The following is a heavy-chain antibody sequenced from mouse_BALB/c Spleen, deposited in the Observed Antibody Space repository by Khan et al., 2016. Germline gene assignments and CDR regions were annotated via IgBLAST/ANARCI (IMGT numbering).Heavy chain of an antibody. J-gene: IGHJ2*01. D-gene: IGHD2-14*01. V-gene: IGHV1-87*01. CDR3: ARGVPFDY. CDR1: GYTFTSYW. CDR2: IYPGDGDT. Sequence: QMQLKQSGAELARPGASVKLSCKASGYTFTSYWMQWVKQRPGQGLEWIGAIYPGDGDTRYTQKFKGKATLTADKSSSTASMQLSSLSSEDSAVYYGARGVPFDYWGQGTTLTVSS.